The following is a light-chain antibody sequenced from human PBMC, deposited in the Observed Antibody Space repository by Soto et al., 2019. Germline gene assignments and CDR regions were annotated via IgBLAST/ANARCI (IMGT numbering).Light chain of an antibody. J-gene: IGKJ1*01. V-gene: IGKV3D-20*01. Sequence: VLTQSPATLSLSPGERATLSCGASQSVDSNYLAWYQQKPGLVPRLLIYDASSRATGIPDRFSGRGSGTDFTLTISRLEPEDFAVYYCQQYGTSPRTFGPGTRVEI. CDR1: QSVDSNY. CDR3: QQYGTSPRT. CDR2: DAS.